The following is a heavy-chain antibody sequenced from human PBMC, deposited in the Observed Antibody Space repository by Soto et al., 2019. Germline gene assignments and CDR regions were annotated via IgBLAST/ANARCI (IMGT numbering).Heavy chain of an antibody. D-gene: IGHD2-15*01. CDR2: IYYSGRS. Sequence: QLQLQESGQGLVKPSETLSLTCAVSGGSISSSSYYWAWIRQPPGTGLEWIGSIYYSGRSYYNPSLKSLLTISVDTSKKQSALKLSAVTAADTAVYYCATYSPPNCFDPCGQGTLVIVSS. CDR3: ATYSPPNCFDP. V-gene: IGHV4-39*01. J-gene: IGHJ5*02. CDR1: GGSISSSSYY.